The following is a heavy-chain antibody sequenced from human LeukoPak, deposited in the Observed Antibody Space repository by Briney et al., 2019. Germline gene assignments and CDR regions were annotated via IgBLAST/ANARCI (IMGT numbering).Heavy chain of an antibody. V-gene: IGHV3-23*01. CDR2: ISGSGGST. CDR1: GFTFSSYA. CDR3: AKLRDDILTGYFYL. D-gene: IGHD3-9*01. Sequence: GGSLRLSCAASGFTFSSYAMSWVRQAPGKGLEWVPAISGSGGSTYYADSVKGRFTISRDNSKNTLYLQMNSLRAEDTAVYYCAKLRDDILTGYFYLWGQGTLVTVSS. J-gene: IGHJ5*02.